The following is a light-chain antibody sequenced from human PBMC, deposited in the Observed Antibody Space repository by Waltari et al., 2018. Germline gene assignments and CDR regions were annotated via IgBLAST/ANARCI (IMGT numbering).Light chain of an antibody. J-gene: IGLJ2*01. CDR3: ATWDESLGAI. V-gene: IGLV1-47*01. CDR1: DSDIGRNY. Sequence: QSVLTQPASASGTPGQRVTISCSGGDSDIGRNYVYWYQPFPGSAPKLLLFKNEQRPSGGPDRFSGSKSGTSASLAISGLRSEDEAEYSCATWDESLGAIFGGGTKLTVV. CDR2: KNE.